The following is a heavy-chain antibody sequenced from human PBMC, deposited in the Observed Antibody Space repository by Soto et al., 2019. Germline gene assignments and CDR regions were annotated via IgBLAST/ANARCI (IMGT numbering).Heavy chain of an antibody. Sequence: GGSLRLSCAASGFTFSSYGMHWVRQAPGKGLEWVAVIWYDGSNKYYADSVKGRFTISRDNCKNTLYLQMNSLRAEDTAVYYCARDVIAYCSGGSCYLDAFYSWGQGSMVTV. CDR3: ARDVIAYCSGGSCYLDAFYS. V-gene: IGHV3-33*01. CDR1: GFTFSSYG. CDR2: IWYDGSNK. J-gene: IGHJ3*02. D-gene: IGHD2-15*01.